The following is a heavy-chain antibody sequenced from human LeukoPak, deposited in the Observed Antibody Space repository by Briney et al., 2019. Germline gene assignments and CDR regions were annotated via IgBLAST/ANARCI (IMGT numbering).Heavy chain of an antibody. V-gene: IGHV3-30*02. CDR2: IRYDGSNK. Sequence: GGSLRLSCAASGFTFSSYGMHWVRQDPGKGREWVAFIRYDGSNKYYADSVKGRFTISRDNSKNTLYLQMNSLRAEDTAVYYCATAGYPNFDYWGQGTLVTVSS. CDR3: ATAGYPNFDY. J-gene: IGHJ4*02. CDR1: GFTFSSYG. D-gene: IGHD6-25*01.